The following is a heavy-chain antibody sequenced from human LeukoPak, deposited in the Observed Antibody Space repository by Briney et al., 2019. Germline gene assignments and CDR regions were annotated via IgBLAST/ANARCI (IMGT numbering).Heavy chain of an antibody. Sequence: GGSLRLSCAASGFTFSSYWMSWVRQAPGKGLEWVANIKQDGSEKYYVDSVKGRFTISRDNAKNSLYLQMSSLRADDTAVYYCARDGLYSGWYGGDYWGQGTLVTVSS. CDR1: GFTFSSYW. D-gene: IGHD6-19*01. V-gene: IGHV3-7*01. CDR3: ARDGLYSGWYGGDY. J-gene: IGHJ4*02. CDR2: IKQDGSEK.